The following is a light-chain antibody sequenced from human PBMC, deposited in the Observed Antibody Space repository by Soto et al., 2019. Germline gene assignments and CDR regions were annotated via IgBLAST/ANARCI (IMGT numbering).Light chain of an antibody. J-gene: IGKJ5*01. Sequence: EIVLAQSPGTLSLSPGERVTLSCSASQSVSSNYLSWYQQKPGQAPRLLIYGASSRATGIPDRFSGSGSGTNFTLTISRLAPEDFAVYFCQQYGSSSTFGQGTRLEIK. CDR2: GAS. CDR3: QQYGSSST. V-gene: IGKV3-20*01. CDR1: QSVSSNY.